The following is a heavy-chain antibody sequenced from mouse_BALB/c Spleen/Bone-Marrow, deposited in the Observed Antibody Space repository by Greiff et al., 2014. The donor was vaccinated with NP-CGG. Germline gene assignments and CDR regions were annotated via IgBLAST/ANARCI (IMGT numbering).Heavy chain of an antibody. CDR1: GYAFSSYW. D-gene: IGHD4-1*01. CDR2: IYPGDGDT. CDR3: ARVRNWADY. J-gene: IGHJ2*01. V-gene: IGHV1-80*01. Sequence: QVQLKESGAELVRPGSSVKISCKASGYAFSSYWMNWVKQRPGQGLEWIGQIYPGDGDTNYNGKFKGKATLTADKSSSTAYMQLSSLTSEDSAVYFCARVRNWADYWGQGTTLTVAS.